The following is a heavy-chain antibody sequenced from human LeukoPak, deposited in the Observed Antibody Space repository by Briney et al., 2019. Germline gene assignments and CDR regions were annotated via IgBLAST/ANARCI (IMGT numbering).Heavy chain of an antibody. J-gene: IGHJ4*02. V-gene: IGHV4-61*02. Sequence: NPSETLSLTFTGSGGSVGSCSCFWHGIRQTAGKGLEWIGRIHTSGSTKYSPSLKRRLTILIDTSSNQVSLNLSSVTAADPAVYYCARHGQLTDYWGPGTVVTVSS. CDR3: ARHGQLTDY. D-gene: IGHD3-9*01. CDR2: IHTSGST. CDR1: GGSVGSCSCF.